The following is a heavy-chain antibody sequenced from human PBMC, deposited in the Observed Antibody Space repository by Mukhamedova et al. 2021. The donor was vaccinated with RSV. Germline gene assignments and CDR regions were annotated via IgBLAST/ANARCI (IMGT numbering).Heavy chain of an antibody. CDR1: GDY. Sequence: GDYWGWIRQPPGKGLEWVGSIFHSGSTYSNPSLKSRVTVSVDTSKNQFSLKLSSVTTADTAVYYCAREGLCSSTSCSEQRVDPWG. V-gene: IGHV4-38-2*02. D-gene: IGHD2-2*01. CDR3: AREGLCSSTSCSEQRVDP. J-gene: IGHJ5*02. CDR2: IFHSGST.